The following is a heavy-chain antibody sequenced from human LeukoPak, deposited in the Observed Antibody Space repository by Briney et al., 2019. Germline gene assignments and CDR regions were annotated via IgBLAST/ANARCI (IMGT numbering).Heavy chain of an antibody. CDR1: GGSISGSY. CDR3: ARHSGNCSRYFDL. J-gene: IGHJ2*01. V-gene: IGHV4-59*08. Sequence: PSETLSLTCTVSGGSISGSYWSWIRQSPGRGLEWIGDIYYNGDTNYNASLKSRVTISIDTSKNHFSLNLSSVTAGDTAMYYCARHSGNCSRYFDLWGRGTLVTVSS. CDR2: IYYNGDT. D-gene: IGHD1-26*01.